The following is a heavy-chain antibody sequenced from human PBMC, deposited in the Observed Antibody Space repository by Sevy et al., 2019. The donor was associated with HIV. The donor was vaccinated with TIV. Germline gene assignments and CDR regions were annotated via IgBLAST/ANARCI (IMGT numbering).Heavy chain of an antibody. J-gene: IGHJ6*02. V-gene: IGHV3-64D*09. CDR2: ISSSGSSA. Sequence: GGSLRLSCSASGFTFSGSALHWVRQAPGKGLEYVSVISSSGSSAYYAESVRGRFAISSDNSKNTLYLQMRSLRAEDTAVYYCVKDSNFYDSSSGYRPFYYYGMDVWGQGTSVTVSS. CDR1: GFTFSGSA. CDR3: VKDSNFYDSSSGYRPFYYYGMDV. D-gene: IGHD3-3*01.